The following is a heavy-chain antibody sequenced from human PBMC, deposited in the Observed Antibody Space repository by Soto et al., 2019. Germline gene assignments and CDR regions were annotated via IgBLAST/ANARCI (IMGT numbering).Heavy chain of an antibody. CDR2: ISYDGSNK. J-gene: IGHJ4*02. CDR3: ARDRQSENSSGWYTYYFDY. V-gene: IGHV3-30-3*01. D-gene: IGHD6-19*01. CDR1: GFTFSSYA. Sequence: GGSLRLSCAASGFTFSSYAMHWVRQAPGKGLEWVAVISYDGSNKYYADSVKGRFTISRDNSKNTLYLQMNSLRAEDTAVYYCARDRQSENSSGWYTYYFDYWGQGTLVTVSS.